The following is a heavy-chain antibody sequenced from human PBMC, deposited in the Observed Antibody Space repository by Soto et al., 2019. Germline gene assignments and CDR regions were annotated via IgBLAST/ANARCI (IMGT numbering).Heavy chain of an antibody. V-gene: IGHV3-9*01. J-gene: IGHJ6*03. Sequence: GGSLRLSCAASGFTFDDYAMHWVRQAPGKGLEWVSGISWNSGSIGYADSVKGRFTISRDNAKNSLYLQMNSLRAEDTALYYCAKDISSGCSGGSCYPGEYYYYYYMDVWGKGTTVTVSS. CDR3: AKDISSGCSGGSCYPGEYYYYYYMDV. D-gene: IGHD2-15*01. CDR2: ISWNSGSI. CDR1: GFTFDDYA.